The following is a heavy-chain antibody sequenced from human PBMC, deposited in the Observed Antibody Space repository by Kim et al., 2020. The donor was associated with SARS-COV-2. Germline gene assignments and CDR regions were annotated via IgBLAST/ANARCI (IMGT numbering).Heavy chain of an antibody. CDR1: GYTFTGYY. J-gene: IGHJ4*02. CDR2: INPNSGGT. CDR3: ARWLRGHNYYDSSGYYPSFDY. D-gene: IGHD3-22*01. Sequence: ASVKVSCKASGYTFTGYYMHWVRQAPGQGLEWMGRINPNSGGTNYAQKFQGRVTMTRDTSISTAYMELSRLRSDNTAVYYCARWLRGHNYYDSSGYYPSFDYWGQGTLVTVSS. V-gene: IGHV1-2*06.